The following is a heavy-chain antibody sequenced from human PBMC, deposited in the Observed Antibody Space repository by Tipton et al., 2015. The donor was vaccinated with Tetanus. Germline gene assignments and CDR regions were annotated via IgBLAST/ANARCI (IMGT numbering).Heavy chain of an antibody. CDR2: INHSGST. V-gene: IGHV4-34*01. CDR3: ASRELVVVPAAISWWFDP. Sequence: LRLSCAVYGGSFSGYYWSWIRQPPGKGLEWIGEINHSGSTNYNPSLKSRVTISVDTSKNQFSLKLSSVTAADTAVYYCASRELVVVPAAISWWFDPWGQGTLVTVSS. J-gene: IGHJ5*02. D-gene: IGHD2-2*02. CDR1: GGSFSGYY.